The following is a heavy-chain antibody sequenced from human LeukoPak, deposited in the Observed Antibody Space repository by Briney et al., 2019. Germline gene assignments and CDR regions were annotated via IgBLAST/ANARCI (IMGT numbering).Heavy chain of an antibody. Sequence: GGSLRLSCAASGFSFSSYWMHWVRQAPGKGLEWVAVISYDGSNKYYADSVKGRFTISRDNSKNTLYLQMNSLRAEDTAVYYCAKDEYYYDSSGYYLFDYWGQGTLVTVSS. V-gene: IGHV3-30*18. CDR2: ISYDGSNK. J-gene: IGHJ4*02. CDR1: GFSFSSYW. CDR3: AKDEYYYDSSGYYLFDY. D-gene: IGHD3-22*01.